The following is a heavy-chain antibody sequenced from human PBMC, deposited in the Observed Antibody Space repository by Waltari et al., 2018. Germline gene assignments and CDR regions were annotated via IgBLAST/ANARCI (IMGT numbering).Heavy chain of an antibody. Sequence: EVQLVESGGGLIQPGGSLRLSCAVSGFTVSTNYMSWVRQAPGKGLEWVSVIYTGGDTYYADPVKGRFSISRDNSKNTLYLQMNSLRVEDTAIYYCARGWIGTTSLGHDGMDVWGQGTTVTVSS. D-gene: IGHD4-17*01. J-gene: IGHJ6*02. V-gene: IGHV3-53*01. CDR3: ARGWIGTTSLGHDGMDV. CDR2: IYTGGDT. CDR1: GFTVSTNY.